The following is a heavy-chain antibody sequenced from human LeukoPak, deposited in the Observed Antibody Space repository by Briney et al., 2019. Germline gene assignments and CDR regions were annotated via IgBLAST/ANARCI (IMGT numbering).Heavy chain of an antibody. V-gene: IGHV1-69*06. J-gene: IGHJ6*04. Sequence: GTSVKVSCKASGGTFSSYAINWVRQAPGQGLEWMGGIIPIFGTANYAQKFQGRVTITADKSTSTAYMELSSLRSEDTAVYYCARIPPYGSGSYSYYGMDVWGKGTTVTVSS. CDR3: ARIPPYGSGSYSYYGMDV. D-gene: IGHD3-10*01. CDR2: IIPIFGTA. CDR1: GGTFSSYA.